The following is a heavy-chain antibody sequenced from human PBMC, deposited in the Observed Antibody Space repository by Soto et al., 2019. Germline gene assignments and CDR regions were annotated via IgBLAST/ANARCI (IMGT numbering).Heavy chain of an antibody. CDR1: GFTFSSYF. V-gene: IGHV3-33*01. CDR3: ARDENEGVVSKKPRPAIY. J-gene: IGHJ4*02. CDR2: IWYDGSNK. D-gene: IGHD3-22*01. Sequence: PGGSLRLSCAASGFTFSSYFMHWVRQAPGKGLEWVAVIWYDGSNKYYADSVKGRFTISRDNSKNTLYLQMNSLRAEDTAVYYCARDENEGVVSKKPRPAIYWGQGTLVTVSS.